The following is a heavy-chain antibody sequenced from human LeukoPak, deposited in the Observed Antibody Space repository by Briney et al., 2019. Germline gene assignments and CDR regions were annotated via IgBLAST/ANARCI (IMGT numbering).Heavy chain of an antibody. CDR3: ARDPSKMDAFDI. Sequence: GGSLRLSCAASGFTFSSYAMSWVRQAPGKGLEWVSAISGSGGSTYYADSVKGRFTISRDNSKNTLYLQMNSLRAEDTAVYYCARDPSKMDAFDIWGQGTMVTVSS. J-gene: IGHJ3*02. CDR1: GFTFSSYA. D-gene: IGHD5-24*01. CDR2: ISGSGGST. V-gene: IGHV3-23*01.